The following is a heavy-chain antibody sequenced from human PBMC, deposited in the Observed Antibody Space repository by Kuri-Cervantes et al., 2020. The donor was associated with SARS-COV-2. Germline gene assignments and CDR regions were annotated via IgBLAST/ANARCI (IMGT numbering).Heavy chain of an antibody. D-gene: IGHD3-22*01. Sequence: GGSLRLSCAASGFTFTDYWMSWVRQAPGKGLEWVGNVRPDGNSKGYVDAVKGRFTISRDNAKNSLYLQMDSLRVDDTAVYYCAKLYDSRGFYSGWGYFDLWGRGTLVTVSS. CDR3: AKLYDSRGFYSGWGYFDL. CDR1: GFTFTDYW. CDR2: VRPDGNSK. J-gene: IGHJ2*01. V-gene: IGHV3-7*03.